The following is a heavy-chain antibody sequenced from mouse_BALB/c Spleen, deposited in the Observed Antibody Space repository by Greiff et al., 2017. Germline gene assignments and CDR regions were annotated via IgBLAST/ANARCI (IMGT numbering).Heavy chain of an antibody. CDR1: GFTFSSFG. CDR2: ISSGSSNI. Sequence: EVKVEESGGGLVQPGGSRKLSCAASGFTFSSFGMHWVRQAPEKGLEWVAYISSGSSNIYYADTVKGRFTISRDNPKNTLFLQMTSLRSEDTAMYYCARGDYYAMDYWGQGTSVTVSS. V-gene: IGHV5-17*02. J-gene: IGHJ4*01. CDR3: ARGDYYAMDY.